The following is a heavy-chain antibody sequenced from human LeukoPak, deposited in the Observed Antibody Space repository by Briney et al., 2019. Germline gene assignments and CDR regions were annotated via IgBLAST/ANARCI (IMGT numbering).Heavy chain of an antibody. CDR3: ARGQYSSGWYVYYYGMDV. D-gene: IGHD6-19*01. CDR1: GVSFSGYY. V-gene: IGHV4-34*01. J-gene: IGHJ6*02. CDR2: INHSGST. Sequence: SETLSLTCAVYGVSFSGYYWSWIRQPPGKGLEWIGEINHSGSTNYNPSLKSRVTISVDTSKNQFSLKLSSVTAADTAVYYCARGQYSSGWYVYYYGMDVWGQGTTVTVSS.